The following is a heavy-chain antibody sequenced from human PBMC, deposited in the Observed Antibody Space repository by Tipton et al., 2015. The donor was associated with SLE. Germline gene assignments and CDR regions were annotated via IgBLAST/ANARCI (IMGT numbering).Heavy chain of an antibody. J-gene: IGHJ3*01. CDR2: IFPDDSDT. D-gene: IGHD3-10*01. V-gene: IGHV5-51*03. CDR3: AKVRSGSFREAFDD. CDR1: GYSFTSYW. Sequence: QLVQSGAEVKKPGESLKISCKGSGYSFTSYWIGWVRQMPGKGLEWMGIIFPDDSDTRFAPSFQGKVTISVDKSINTAFLQWNTLEASDTAMYYCAKVRSGSFREAFDDWGQGTMVTVSS.